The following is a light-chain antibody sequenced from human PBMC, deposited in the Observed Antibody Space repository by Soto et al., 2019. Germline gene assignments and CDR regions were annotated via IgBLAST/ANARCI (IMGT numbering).Light chain of an antibody. CDR1: ESVTSNR. CDR2: GAF. J-gene: IGKJ2*01. Sequence: EIVLTQSPGTLSLSPGERATLSCRASESVTSNRLAWYQQKPGQAPRLLIYGAFIRASGIPDRFSGSGSGTDFTLTISALEHEDFAVYYCQRYGTPRGTFGQGTKLEIK. CDR3: QRYGTPRGT. V-gene: IGKV3-20*01.